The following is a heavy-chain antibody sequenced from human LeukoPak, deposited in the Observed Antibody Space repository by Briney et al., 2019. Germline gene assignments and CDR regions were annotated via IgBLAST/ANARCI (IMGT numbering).Heavy chain of an antibody. CDR2: IIPIFGTA. V-gene: IGHV1-69*13. CDR1: GGTFSSYA. Sequence: ASMKVSCKASGGTFSSYAISWVRQAPGQGLEWMGGIIPIFGTANYAQKFQGRVTITADESTSTAYMELSSLRSEDTAVYYCASGEVGATFFDYWGQGTLVTVSS. J-gene: IGHJ4*02. CDR3: ASGEVGATFFDY. D-gene: IGHD1-26*01.